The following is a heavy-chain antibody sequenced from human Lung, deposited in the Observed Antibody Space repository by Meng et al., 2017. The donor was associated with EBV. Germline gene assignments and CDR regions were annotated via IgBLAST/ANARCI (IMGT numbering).Heavy chain of an antibody. Sequence: GERQESGQGLVKPSGTLSLTCAVSGGSISSSNWWSWVRQPPGKGLEWIGEIYHSGSTNYNPSLKSRVTISVDKSKNQFSLKLSSVTAADTAVYYCASGRKYCSSTSCYGQFDYWGQGTLVTVSS. J-gene: IGHJ4*02. D-gene: IGHD2-2*01. CDR1: GGSISSSNW. CDR3: ASGRKYCSSTSCYGQFDY. CDR2: IYHSGST. V-gene: IGHV4-4*02.